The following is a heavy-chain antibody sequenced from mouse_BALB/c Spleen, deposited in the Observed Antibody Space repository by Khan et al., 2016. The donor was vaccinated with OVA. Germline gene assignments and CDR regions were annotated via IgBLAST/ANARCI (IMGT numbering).Heavy chain of an antibody. CDR2: IAPGSGSA. CDR3: ARSNYYGSSLYAMDY. CDR1: GYTFTSYW. V-gene: IGHV1S41*01. D-gene: IGHD1-1*01. J-gene: IGHJ4*01. Sequence: DLVKPGASVKLSCKASGYTFTSYWINWIKQRPGQGLEWIGRIAPGSGSAYYNEMFKGKATLTVDTSSSTAYFQLNSLSSEDSAVYFSARSNYYGSSLYAMDYWGQGTSVTVSS.